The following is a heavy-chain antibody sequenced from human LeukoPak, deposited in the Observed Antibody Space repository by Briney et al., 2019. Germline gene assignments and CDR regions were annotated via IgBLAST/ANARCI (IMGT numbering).Heavy chain of an antibody. J-gene: IGHJ4*02. D-gene: IGHD6-19*01. CDR1: GFTFSSYG. V-gene: IGHV3-30*18. Sequence: GRSLRLSCAASGFTFSSYGVHWVRQAPGKGLEWVAVISYDGSNEFYGDSVKGRFTISRDNSKNTLYLQMNSLRAEDTAVYYCAKGDTSGWYYFHYWGQGTLATVSS. CDR2: ISYDGSNE. CDR3: AKGDTSGWYYFHY.